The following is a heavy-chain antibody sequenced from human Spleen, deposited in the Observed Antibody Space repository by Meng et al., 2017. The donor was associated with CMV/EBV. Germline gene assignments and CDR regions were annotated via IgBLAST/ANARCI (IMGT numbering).Heavy chain of an antibody. J-gene: IGHJ5*02. CDR1: GYTFTSNA. D-gene: IGHD4-23*01. V-gene: IGHV1-2*02. Sequence: QFQLVHLVSEVKKPASSVNAICKASGYTFTSNAISWVRQAPGQGLEWMGWINPNSGGTNYAQKFQGRVTMTRDTSISTAYMELSRLRSDDTAVYYCATLTVVTDNWFDPWGQGTRVTCFS. CDR3: ATLTVVTDNWFDP. CDR2: INPNSGGT.